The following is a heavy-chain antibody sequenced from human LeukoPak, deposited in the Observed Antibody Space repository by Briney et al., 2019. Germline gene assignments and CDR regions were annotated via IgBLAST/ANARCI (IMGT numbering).Heavy chain of an antibody. Sequence: ASVKVSCKASGYTFTSYNINWVRQAPGQGLEWMGWMNPNSGNTDYAQKFQGRVTMTRNTSISTAYMELSSLRAEDPAVYYCARGRSIWGPAFDYWGQGTLVSVSS. J-gene: IGHJ4*02. CDR3: ARGRSIWGPAFDY. CDR1: GYTFTSYN. V-gene: IGHV1-8*01. CDR2: MNPNSGNT. D-gene: IGHD3-16*01.